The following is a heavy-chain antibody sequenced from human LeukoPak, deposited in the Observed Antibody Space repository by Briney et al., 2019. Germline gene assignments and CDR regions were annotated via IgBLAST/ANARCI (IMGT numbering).Heavy chain of an antibody. CDR2: IIPIFGTA. CDR3: ARDRDYYDSSGYHDDY. J-gene: IGHJ4*02. Sequence: SVKVSCKASGGTFSSYAISWVRQAPGQGLEWMGGIIPIFGTANYAQKFQGRVTITADESTSTAYMELRSLRSEDPAVYYCARDRDYYDSSGYHDDYWGQGTLVTVSS. CDR1: GGTFSSYA. V-gene: IGHV1-69*13. D-gene: IGHD3-22*01.